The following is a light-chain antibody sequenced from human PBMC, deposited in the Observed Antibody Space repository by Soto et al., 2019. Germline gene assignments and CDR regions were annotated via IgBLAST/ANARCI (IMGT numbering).Light chain of an antibody. J-gene: IGKJ1*01. CDR3: LQHSTYPLT. V-gene: IGKV1-17*01. CDR1: QGIRND. Sequence: DIQMTQFPSSLSASVGDRVTITCRASQGIRNDLGWYQQKPGKAPKRLIYAAASLQSGLPTRFSGSGSGTEFTLAISSLQPEDSATFYCLQHSTYPLTFGQGTKVEIK. CDR2: AAA.